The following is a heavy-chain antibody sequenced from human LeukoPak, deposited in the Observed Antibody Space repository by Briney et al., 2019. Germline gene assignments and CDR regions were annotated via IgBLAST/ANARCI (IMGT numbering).Heavy chain of an antibody. CDR2: IASDGSST. Sequence: GGSLRLSCAASGFTFSSYWMNWVRQAPGKGLVWVSRIASDGSSTTYADSVKGRFSISRDNAKNSLYLQMNSLRAEDTAVYYCARDFSGSYEFDYWGQGTLVTVSS. D-gene: IGHD1-26*01. V-gene: IGHV3-74*01. CDR3: ARDFSGSYEFDY. CDR1: GFTFSSYW. J-gene: IGHJ4*02.